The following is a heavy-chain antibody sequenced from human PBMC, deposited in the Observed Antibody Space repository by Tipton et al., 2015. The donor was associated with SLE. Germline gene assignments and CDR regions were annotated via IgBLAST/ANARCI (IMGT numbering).Heavy chain of an antibody. Sequence: QSGPEVKKHGASVKVSCKASGYTFIDYYMHWLRQAPGQGLEWMGWIHPKSGDTYYAQKFQGRVTMTRDTSISTAYMEVSRLISDDTARYYCARDGSEVRGVMTYWVQGTVGTLSS. D-gene: IGHD3-10*01. V-gene: IGHV1-2*02. CDR2: IHPKSGDT. CDR3: ARDGSEVRGVMTY. CDR1: GYTFIDYY. J-gene: IGHJ4*02.